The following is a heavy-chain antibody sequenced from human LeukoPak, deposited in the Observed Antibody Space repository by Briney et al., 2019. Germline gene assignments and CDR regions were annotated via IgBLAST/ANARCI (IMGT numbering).Heavy chain of an antibody. CDR2: ISGSGGST. V-gene: IGHV3-23*01. D-gene: IGHD2/OR15-2a*01. J-gene: IGHJ4*02. CDR3: ATGGSMAHEGIHY. CDR1: GFTFSGYA. Sequence: PGGSLRLSCAASGFTFSGYAMSWVRQAPGKGLEWVSAISGSGGSTYYADSVKGRFTISRDNSKNTLYLQMNSLRAEDTAVYYCATGGSMAHEGIHYWGQGTLVTVSS.